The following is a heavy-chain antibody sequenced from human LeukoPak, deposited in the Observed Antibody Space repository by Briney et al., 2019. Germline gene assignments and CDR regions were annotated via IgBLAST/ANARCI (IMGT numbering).Heavy chain of an antibody. D-gene: IGHD2-21*01. J-gene: IGHJ4*02. V-gene: IGHV1-46*03. CDR1: GYTFTSYC. Sequence: ASVKVSCKASGYTFTSYCMHWVRQAPGQGLEWMGIINPSGGSTSYAQKFQGRVTMTRDTSTSTVYMELSSLRSEDTAVYYCARGAHIVVVPTPYYFDYWGQGTLVTVSS. CDR3: ARGAHIVVVPTPYYFDY. CDR2: INPSGGST.